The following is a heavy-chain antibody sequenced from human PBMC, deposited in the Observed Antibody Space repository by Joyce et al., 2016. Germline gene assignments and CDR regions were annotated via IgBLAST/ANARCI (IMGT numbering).Heavy chain of an antibody. V-gene: IGHV3-21*01. CDR3: ARGGISCYYAMDG. Sequence: QLVESGGGVVKAGGSLRLSCAAFGSTFSSSSMSWVRQAPGEGVEWVAAISAPSDYIFHAETGRGRFTVSRDNAKKTLYLQMNSLRAEDSAVFYCARGGISCYYAMDGWGQGTTVTVSS. J-gene: IGHJ6*02. CDR2: ISAPSDYI. CDR1: GSTFSSSS. D-gene: IGHD3-16*01.